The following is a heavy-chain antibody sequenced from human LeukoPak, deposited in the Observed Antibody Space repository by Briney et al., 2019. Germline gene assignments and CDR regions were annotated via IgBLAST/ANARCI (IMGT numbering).Heavy chain of an antibody. CDR1: GFTFSDYA. Sequence: GGSLRLSCAASGFTFSDYAMHWVRLAPGKGLEYVSGISRNRGSTYYVNSVKGRFTISRDNSKNTLYLQMSSLRAEDMAVYHCARMGGYCSGGTCFSPYYYYMDVWGQGTTVTVSS. CDR3: ARMGGYCSGGTCFSPYYYYMDV. D-gene: IGHD2-15*01. CDR2: ISRNRGST. V-gene: IGHV3-64*01. J-gene: IGHJ6*03.